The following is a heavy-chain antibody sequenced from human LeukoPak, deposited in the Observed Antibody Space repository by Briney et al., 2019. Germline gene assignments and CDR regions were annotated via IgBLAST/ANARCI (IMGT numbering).Heavy chain of an antibody. D-gene: IGHD5-24*01. Sequence: PRRSLRLSCAASGFTFSTYGMHWVRQGPGKGLEWVAVKWYDGSNEYYVDSVKGRFTISRDNSKNTLYLQMNSLRAEDTAVYYCARDRRRDGYKLDDFDIWGQGTMVTVSS. CDR1: GFTFSTYG. J-gene: IGHJ3*02. CDR3: ARDRRRDGYKLDDFDI. CDR2: KWYDGSNE. V-gene: IGHV3-33*01.